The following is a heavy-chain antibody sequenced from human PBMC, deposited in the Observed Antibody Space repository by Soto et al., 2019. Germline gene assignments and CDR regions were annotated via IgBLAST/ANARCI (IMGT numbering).Heavy chain of an antibody. CDR3: GGEVVTPATSDVFEY. D-gene: IGHD1-26*01. Sequence: SETLSLTCTVSGGSIRSFNYLWSWIRQHPGKGLEWIGYISYIGSAYYSPSLESRVSISVDTSKNQFSLRLNSVTAADTAMYYCGGEVVTPATSDVFEYWGQVTMVSVSS. CDR2: ISYIGSA. J-gene: IGHJ3*01. V-gene: IGHV4-31*03. CDR1: GGSIRSFNYL.